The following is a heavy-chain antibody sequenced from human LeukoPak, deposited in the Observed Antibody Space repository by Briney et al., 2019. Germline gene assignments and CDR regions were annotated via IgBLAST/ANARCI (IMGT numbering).Heavy chain of an antibody. Sequence: GSLRLSCSASGFTLRSYGLHWVRQAPGQGLEWVAVISYDGSNKYYADSVKGRFTISRDNSKNTLYLQMNSLRAEDTAVYYCAYGDYFPNWFDPWGQGTLVTVSS. V-gene: IGHV3-30*03. CDR1: GFTLRSYG. D-gene: IGHD4-17*01. J-gene: IGHJ5*02. CDR2: ISYDGSNK. CDR3: AYGDYFPNWFDP.